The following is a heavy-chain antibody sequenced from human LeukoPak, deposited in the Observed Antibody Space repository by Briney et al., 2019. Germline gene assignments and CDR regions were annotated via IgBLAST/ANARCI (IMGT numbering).Heavy chain of an antibody. D-gene: IGHD6-13*01. J-gene: IGHJ6*02. CDR2: INHSGST. V-gene: IGHV4-34*01. Sequence: PSETLSLTCAVYGGSFSGYYWSWIRQPPGKGLEWIGEINHSGSTNYNPSLKSRVTISVDTSKNRFSLKLSSVTAADTAVYYCARVYSTTPDYYYYGMDVWGQGTTVTVSS. CDR1: GGSFSGYY. CDR3: ARVYSTTPDYYYYGMDV.